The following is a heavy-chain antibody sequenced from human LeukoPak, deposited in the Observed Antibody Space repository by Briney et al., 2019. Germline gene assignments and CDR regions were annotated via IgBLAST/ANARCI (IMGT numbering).Heavy chain of an antibody. J-gene: IGHJ4*02. V-gene: IGHV3-30*02. Sequence: PGGSLRLSCAASGFTFSSYGMHWVRQAPGKGLEWVAFIRYDGSNKYYADSVKGRFTISRDNSKNTLYLQMNSLRAEDTAVYYCAKDRSAQLLWFGEVAYWGQGTLVTVSS. CDR3: AKDRSAQLLWFGEVAY. CDR1: GFTFSSYG. CDR2: IRYDGSNK. D-gene: IGHD3-10*01.